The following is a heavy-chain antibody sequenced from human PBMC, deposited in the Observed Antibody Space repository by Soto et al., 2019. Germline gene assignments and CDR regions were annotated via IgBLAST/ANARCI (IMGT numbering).Heavy chain of an antibody. CDR1: GFTFSSYA. Sequence: GGSLRLSCAASGFTFSSYAMHWVRQAPGKGLEWVAVISYDGSNKYYADSVRGRFTISRDNSKNTLYLQMNSLRAEDTAVYYCARDTEDIVLVPAAMDHYYYYYGMDVWGQGTTVTVSS. CDR2: ISYDGSNK. D-gene: IGHD2-2*01. CDR3: ARDTEDIVLVPAAMDHYYYYYGMDV. J-gene: IGHJ6*02. V-gene: IGHV3-30-3*01.